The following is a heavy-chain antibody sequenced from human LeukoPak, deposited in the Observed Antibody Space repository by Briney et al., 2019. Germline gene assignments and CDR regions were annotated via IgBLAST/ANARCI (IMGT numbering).Heavy chain of an antibody. V-gene: IGHV4-61*02. CDR2: VYTSGST. CDR3: ARDFASFGSGRCYGY. D-gene: IGHD3-10*01. J-gene: IGHJ4*02. CDR1: GGSITNGTYY. Sequence: PSETLSLTCTVSGGSITNGTYYWSWIRQPATKELEWIGRVYTSGSTNYNPSLKSRITISIDTSKNQFSLKLSSVTAADTAVYYCARDFASFGSGRCYGYWGQGTLVTVSS.